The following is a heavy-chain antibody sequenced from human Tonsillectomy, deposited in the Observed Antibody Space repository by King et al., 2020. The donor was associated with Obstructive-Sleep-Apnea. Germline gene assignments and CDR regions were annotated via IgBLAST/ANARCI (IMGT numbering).Heavy chain of an antibody. D-gene: IGHD3-22*01. CDR1: GYTFTDYY. Sequence: QLVQSGAEVKKPGASVKVSCKASGYTFTDYYMHWVRQAPGQGLEWMGWINPNSGGTNYAQKFQGRVTMTRDTSISTAYMELSRLRSDDTAVYYCARVGDITSYYDSSGSQDWGQGTLVTVSS. J-gene: IGHJ4*02. CDR2: INPNSGGT. CDR3: ARVGDITSYYDSSGSQD. V-gene: IGHV1-2*02.